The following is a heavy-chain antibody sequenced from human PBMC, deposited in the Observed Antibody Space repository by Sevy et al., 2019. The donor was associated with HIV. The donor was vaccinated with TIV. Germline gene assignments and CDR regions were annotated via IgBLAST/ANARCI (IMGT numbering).Heavy chain of an antibody. Sequence: GGSLRLSCVGSGFTFSRHAMHWVHQAPGKGLEWVAVILYDGSNKYYADSVKGRFTISRDNSKNTLDLEMNSLRPEDTAVYYCARSAVAGIEAWFDPWGLGTLVTVSS. CDR3: ARSAVAGIEAWFDP. V-gene: IGHV3-30-3*01. CDR2: ILYDGSNK. D-gene: IGHD6-19*01. CDR1: GFTFSRHA. J-gene: IGHJ5*02.